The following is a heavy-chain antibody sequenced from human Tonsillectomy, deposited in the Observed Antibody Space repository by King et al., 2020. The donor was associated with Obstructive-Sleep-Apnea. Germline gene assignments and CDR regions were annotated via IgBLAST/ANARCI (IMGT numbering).Heavy chain of an antibody. CDR2: IYYNGST. J-gene: IGHJ4*02. V-gene: IGHV4-39*07. Sequence: QLQESGPGLVKPSETLSLTCTVSGGSISSSSYYWGWIRQPPGKGLGGVWNIYYNGSTYCKPSLKRRVTISVDTSKNQFSLKLSSVTAADTAVYYCARDSSGYGGFDYWGQGTLVTVSS. CDR1: GGSISSSSYY. CDR3: ARDSSGYGGFDY. D-gene: IGHD3-22*01.